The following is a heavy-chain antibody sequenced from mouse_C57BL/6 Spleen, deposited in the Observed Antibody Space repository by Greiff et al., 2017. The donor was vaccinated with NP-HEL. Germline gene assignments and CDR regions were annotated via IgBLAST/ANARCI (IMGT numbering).Heavy chain of an antibody. V-gene: IGHV1-64*01. CDR1: GYTFTSYW. D-gene: IGHD1-1*01. J-gene: IGHJ2*01. Sequence: VQLQQSGAELVKPGASVKLSCKASGYTFTSYWMHWVKQRPGQGLEWIGMIHPNSGSTNYNEKFKSKATLTVDKSSSTAYMQLSSLTSEDSAGYYCARDYGSSDFDYWGQGTTLTVSS. CDR3: ARDYGSSDFDY. CDR2: IHPNSGST.